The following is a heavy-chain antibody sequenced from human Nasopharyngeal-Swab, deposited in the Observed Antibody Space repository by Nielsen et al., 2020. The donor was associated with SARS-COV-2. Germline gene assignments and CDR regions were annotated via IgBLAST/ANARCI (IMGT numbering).Heavy chain of an antibody. J-gene: IGHJ6*03. Sequence: WIRQLPGKGLEWIGYIYYSGSTYYNPSLKSRVTISVDTSKNQFSLKLSSVTAADTAVYYCARVSRYYYMDVWGKGTTVTVSS. CDR3: ARVSRYYYMDV. CDR2: IYYSGST. V-gene: IGHV4-31*02.